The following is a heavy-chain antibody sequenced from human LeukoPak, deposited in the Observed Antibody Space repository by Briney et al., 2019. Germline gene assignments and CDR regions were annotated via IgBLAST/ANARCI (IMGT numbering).Heavy chain of an antibody. CDR3: TTASSGYKKRYYFDY. Sequence: GGSLRLSCTASGFTFSNAWMSWVRQAPGKGLEWVGRIKSKTDGGTTDYAAPVKGRFTISRDDSKNTLYLQMNSLKTEDTAVYYCTTASSGYKKRYYFDYWGQGTLVTVSS. D-gene: IGHD5-12*01. V-gene: IGHV3-15*01. CDR1: GFTFSNAW. J-gene: IGHJ4*02. CDR2: IKSKTDGGTT.